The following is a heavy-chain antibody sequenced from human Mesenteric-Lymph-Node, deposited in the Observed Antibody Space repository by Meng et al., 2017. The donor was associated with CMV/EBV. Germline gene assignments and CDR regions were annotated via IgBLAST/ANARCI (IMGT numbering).Heavy chain of an antibody. D-gene: IGHD2-2*01. CDR2: IHQDGSEN. CDR1: GFTFSEYQ. J-gene: IGHJ3*02. CDR3: ARGLVGYCSSTSCGDAFDI. Sequence: GESLKISCEASGFTFSEYQMSWVRQAPGKGLEWVANIHQDGSENYYVDSVKGRFTISRDNAKNSLYLQMNSLRAEDTAVYYCARGLVGYCSSTSCGDAFDIWGQGTMVTVSS. V-gene: IGHV3-7*04.